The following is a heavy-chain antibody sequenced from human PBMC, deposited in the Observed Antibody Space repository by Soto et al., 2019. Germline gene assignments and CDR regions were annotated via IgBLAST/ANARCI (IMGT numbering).Heavy chain of an antibody. CDR3: ESRRVVKELLWFGVRETYYYYGRDV. CDR2: MNPNSGNT. CDR1: GYTFTSYD. J-gene: IGHJ6*02. V-gene: IGHV1-8*01. D-gene: IGHD3-10*01. Sequence: ASVKVSCKASGYTFTSYDINWVRQATGQGLEWMGWMNPNSGNTGYAQKFQGRVTMTRNNSISTAYMELSSLRSQDTAVYYCESRRVVKELLWFGVRETYYYYGRDVWG.